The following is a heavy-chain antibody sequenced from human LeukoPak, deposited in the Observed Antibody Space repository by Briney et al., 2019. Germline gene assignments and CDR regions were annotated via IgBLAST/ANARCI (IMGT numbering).Heavy chain of an antibody. J-gene: IGHJ4*02. V-gene: IGHV4-59*01. CDR1: GGSIRSYY. CDR2: IYYSGST. Sequence: KPSETLSLTCTVSGGSIRSYYWSWIRQSPGKGLEWIGYIYYSGSTNYNPSLKSRVTISVDTSKNQFSLKLSPVTAADTAVYYCARVQDSGSYYGFDYWGQGTLVTVSS. D-gene: IGHD1-26*01. CDR3: ARVQDSGSYYGFDY.